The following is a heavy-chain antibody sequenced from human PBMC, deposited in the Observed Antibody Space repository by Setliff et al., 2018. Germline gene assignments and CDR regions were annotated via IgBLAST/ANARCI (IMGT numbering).Heavy chain of an antibody. V-gene: IGHV1-3*01. D-gene: IGHD2-15*01. J-gene: IGHJ5*02. CDR1: GYTFTSYA. Sequence: ASVKVSCKASGYTFTSYAMHWVRQAPGQRLEWVGWINAGNGNTKYSQKFQGRVTITRDTSASTAYMELSSLRSEDTAVYYCARLVGGPNWFDPWGQGTLVTVSS. CDR2: INAGNGNT. CDR3: ARLVGGPNWFDP.